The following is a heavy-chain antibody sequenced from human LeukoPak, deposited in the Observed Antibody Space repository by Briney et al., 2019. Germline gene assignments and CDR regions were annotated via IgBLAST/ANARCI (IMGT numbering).Heavy chain of an antibody. D-gene: IGHD6-25*01. J-gene: IGHJ5*02. CDR1: GGSISSNYFSSNLFH. V-gene: IGHV4-39*07. Sequence: SQTLSLTCTVSGGSISSNYFSSNLFHWGWLRQPPGEGLEWIGSIFYSGSTYYNPSLKSRVTISVDTSKNQFSLKLTSVTAADTAVYYCARDCCGYRSWFDPWGQGTLVTVSS. CDR3: ARDCCGYRSWFDP. CDR2: IFYSGST.